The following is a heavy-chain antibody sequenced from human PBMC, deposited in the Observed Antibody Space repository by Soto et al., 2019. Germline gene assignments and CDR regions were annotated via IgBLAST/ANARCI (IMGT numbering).Heavy chain of an antibody. J-gene: IGHJ5*02. Sequence: ASVKVSCKASGYTFFTYDISWVRQAPGQGLEWMGWISTYSGDTKYAQKFQGRVTMTTDTSTTTAYLELRSLRSDDTAVYYCARHHGPTTSENWFDPWGRGTLVTVSS. CDR1: GYTFFTYD. CDR2: ISTYSGDT. CDR3: ARHHGPTTSENWFDP. D-gene: IGHD5-12*01. V-gene: IGHV1-18*01.